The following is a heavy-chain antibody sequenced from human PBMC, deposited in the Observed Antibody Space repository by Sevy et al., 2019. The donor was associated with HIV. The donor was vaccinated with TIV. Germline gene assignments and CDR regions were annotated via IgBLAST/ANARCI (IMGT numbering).Heavy chain of an antibody. CDR1: GYPFSSYG. V-gene: IGHV1-18*01. J-gene: IGHJ4*02. CDR2: ISADSGNS. CDR3: ASDLGGYGGNSIDY. Sequence: ASVKVSCKASGYPFSSYGIGWVRQATGQGLEWMGWISADSGNSNYAQNLQGRVTMTTDTSTSTAYMELRSLRFDDTAVYYCASDLGGYGGNSIDYWGQGTLVTVSS. D-gene: IGHD2-21*02.